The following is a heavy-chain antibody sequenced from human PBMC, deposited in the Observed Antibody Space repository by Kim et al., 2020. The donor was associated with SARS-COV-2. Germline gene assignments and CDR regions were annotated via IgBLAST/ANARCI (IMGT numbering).Heavy chain of an antibody. V-gene: IGHV3-23*01. CDR1: GFTFSNYA. CDR2: ISASTGNT. J-gene: IGHJ4*02. Sequence: GGSLRLSCAASGFTFSNYAMSWVRQAPGKGLEWVSGISASTGNTYYTDSVKGRFTISRDNSKNTLYLQMNSLRADDTAIFYCAKGLTLCMTSWPHDFDRLGQETLVPVSP. CDR3: AKGLTLCMTSWPHDFDR. D-gene: IGHD3-9*01.